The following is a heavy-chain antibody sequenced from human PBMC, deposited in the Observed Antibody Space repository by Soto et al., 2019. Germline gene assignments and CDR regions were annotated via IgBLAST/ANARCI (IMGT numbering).Heavy chain of an antibody. Sequence: PSETLSLTCAVSGGSISSSNWWSWVRQPPGKGLEWIGEIYHSGSTNYNPSLKSRVTISVDKSKNQFSLQLSSVTAADTAVYYCARDGYNLSYFDYWGQGTLVTVSS. CDR2: IYHSGST. J-gene: IGHJ4*02. CDR3: ARDGYNLSYFDY. V-gene: IGHV4-4*02. D-gene: IGHD5-12*01. CDR1: GGSISSSNW.